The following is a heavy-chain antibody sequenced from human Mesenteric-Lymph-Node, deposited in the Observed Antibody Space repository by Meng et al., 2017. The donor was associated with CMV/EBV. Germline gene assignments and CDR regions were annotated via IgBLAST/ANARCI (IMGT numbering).Heavy chain of an antibody. CDR2: MSGTGGST. J-gene: IGHJ4*02. Sequence: ESLKISCAASGFTFSSYAMNWVRQAPGKGPEWVSAMSGTGGSTYYADSVKGRFTISRDNSKNTLYLQMDNLRAEDTAVYYCAKPYDSWGGYPWYFDYWGQGTLVTVSS. V-gene: IGHV3-23*01. CDR3: AKPYDSWGGYPWYFDY. CDR1: GFTFSSYA. D-gene: IGHD3-3*01.